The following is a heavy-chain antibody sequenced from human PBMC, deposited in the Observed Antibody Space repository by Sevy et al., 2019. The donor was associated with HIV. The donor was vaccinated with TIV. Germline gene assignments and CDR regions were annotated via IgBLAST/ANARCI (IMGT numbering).Heavy chain of an antibody. CDR3: TTCIGYYDILTGYYNFDY. D-gene: IGHD3-9*01. CDR1: GYTFSNAW. CDR2: IESKTDGGTT. V-gene: IGHV3-15*04. Sequence: GGSLRLSCAASGYTFSNAWMSWVRQAPGKGLEWVGRIESKTDGGTTDYAAPVKGRFTISRDDSKNTLYLQMNSLKTEDTAVYYCTTCIGYYDILTGYYNFDYWSQGTLVTVSS. J-gene: IGHJ4*02.